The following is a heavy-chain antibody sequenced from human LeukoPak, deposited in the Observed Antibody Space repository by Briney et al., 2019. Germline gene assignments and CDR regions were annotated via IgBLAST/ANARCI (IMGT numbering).Heavy chain of an antibody. J-gene: IGHJ2*01. CDR1: DGPFSSFY. V-gene: IGHV4-34*01. CDR2: ISHTGRT. CDR3: ARGVSIAARYFDL. Sequence: SETLSLTCAVYDGPFSSFYWTWIRQPPGKGLEWIGEISHTGRTNYNPSLKSRVTISVDTSKNQFSLNLTSVTAADTAMSYCARGVSIAARYFDLWGRGTLVAVSS. D-gene: IGHD6-25*01.